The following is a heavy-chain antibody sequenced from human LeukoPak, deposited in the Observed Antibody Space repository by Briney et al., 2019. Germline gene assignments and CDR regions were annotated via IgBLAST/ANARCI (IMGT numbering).Heavy chain of an antibody. CDR3: AKEGRVGATRFSDY. V-gene: IGHV3-23*01. CDR1: GITFGSYA. Sequence: GGSLRLSCAASGITFGSYAMSWVRQAPGKGLEWVSSISGNGGSKYYADSVKGRFTISRDNSKSTLYLQMNSLRAEDTAVYYSAKEGRVGATRFSDYWCQGPLVNVSS. J-gene: IGHJ4*02. CDR2: ISGNGGSK. D-gene: IGHD1-26*01.